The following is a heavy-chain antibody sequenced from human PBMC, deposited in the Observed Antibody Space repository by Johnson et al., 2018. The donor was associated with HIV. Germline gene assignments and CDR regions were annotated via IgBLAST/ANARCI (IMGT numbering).Heavy chain of an antibody. V-gene: IGHV3-30*02. D-gene: IGHD6-19*01. CDR2: IRYDGSGT. Sequence: QVQLVESGGGVVQPGGSLRLSCEASGFTFSSYGMHWVRQTPGKGLEWVVFIRYDGSGTHYVDSVKGRFTISRDDSRNTLYLEMNSLRPDDTAVYYCAKGREIHSSGWYKGSACDIWGQGTMVTVSS. CDR1: GFTFSSYG. J-gene: IGHJ3*02. CDR3: AKGREIHSSGWYKGSACDI.